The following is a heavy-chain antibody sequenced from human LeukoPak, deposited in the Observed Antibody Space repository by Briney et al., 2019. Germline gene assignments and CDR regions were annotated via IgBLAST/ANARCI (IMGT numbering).Heavy chain of an antibody. J-gene: IGHJ6*03. CDR2: MNPNSGNT. V-gene: IGHV1-8*01. CDR1: GYTFTSYD. D-gene: IGHD1-14*01. CDR3: ARGRAGRSRYYYYYMDV. Sequence: GASVKVSCKASGYTFTSYDINWVRQATGQGLEWMGWMNPNSGNTGYAQKFQGRVTMTRNTSISTAYMELSSLRSEDTAVYYCARGRAGRSRYYYYYMDVWGKGTTVTISS.